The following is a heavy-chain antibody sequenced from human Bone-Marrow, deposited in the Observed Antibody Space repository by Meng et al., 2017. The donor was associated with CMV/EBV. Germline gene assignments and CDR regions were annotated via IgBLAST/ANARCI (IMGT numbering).Heavy chain of an antibody. CDR2: IKQDGSEK. CDR1: GFTFSDYY. D-gene: IGHD2-21*02. J-gene: IGHJ4*02. Sequence: GGSLRLSCAASGFTFSDYYMSWIRQDPGKGLEWVANIKQDGSEKYYVDSVKGRFTISRDNAKNSLYLQMNSLRAEDTAVYYCARVSKTALGYFDYWGQGPRVTGSS. CDR3: ARVSKTALGYFDY. V-gene: IGHV3-7*01.